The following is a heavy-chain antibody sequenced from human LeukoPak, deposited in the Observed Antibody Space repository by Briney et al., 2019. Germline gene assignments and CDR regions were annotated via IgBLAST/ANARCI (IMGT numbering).Heavy chain of an antibody. CDR1: GFTFSTFS. J-gene: IGHJ4*02. CDR2: ISSAGSST. CDR3: VSFYETY. V-gene: IGHV3-74*01. Sequence: GGSLRLSCAASGFTFSTFSMHWVRQAPGKGLMWVSRISSAGSSTSYADSVKGRFTISRDNAKRMLYLQMSSLRTEDTAVYYCVSFYETYWGRGTLVTVSS. D-gene: IGHD2/OR15-2a*01.